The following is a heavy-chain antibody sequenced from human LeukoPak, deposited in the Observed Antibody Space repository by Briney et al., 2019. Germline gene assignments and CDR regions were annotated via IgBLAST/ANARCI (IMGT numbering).Heavy chain of an antibody. Sequence: GESLKISCKGSGYSFTSYWIGWVRQMPGKGLEWMGIIYPGDSDTRYSPSFQGQVTISADKSISTAYLQWSSLKASDTAMYYCARRPYDILTGYDYYFDYWGQGTLVTVSS. D-gene: IGHD3-9*01. CDR2: IYPGDSDT. CDR3: ARRPYDILTGYDYYFDY. V-gene: IGHV5-51*01. J-gene: IGHJ4*02. CDR1: GYSFTSYW.